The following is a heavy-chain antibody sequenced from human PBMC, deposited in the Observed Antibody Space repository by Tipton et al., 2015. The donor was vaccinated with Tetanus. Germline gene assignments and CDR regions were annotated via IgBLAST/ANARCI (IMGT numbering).Heavy chain of an antibody. D-gene: IGHD1-26*01. Sequence: TLSLTCTVSGGSLNTFYWNWIRQPAGKGLEWIGRVYSSGSTNYNHPLKSRLTMSIDASKNQISLELTSVTAADTAVYYCARDFRERSGTYYSYYYTMDVWGQGTTVTVSS. CDR2: VYSSGST. CDR3: ARDFRERSGTYYSYYYTMDV. V-gene: IGHV4-4*07. CDR1: GGSLNTFY. J-gene: IGHJ6*02.